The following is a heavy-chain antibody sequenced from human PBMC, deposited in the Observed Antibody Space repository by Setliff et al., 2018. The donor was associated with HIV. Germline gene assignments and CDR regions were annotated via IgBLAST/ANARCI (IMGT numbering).Heavy chain of an antibody. CDR1: GGSTSSYY. Sequence: SETLSLTCTVSGGSTSSYYWSWIRQPPGKGLEWIGYIYTSGSTNYNPSLKSRVTISVDTSKNQFSLKLSSVTAADTAVYYCARVRYNWNDYYYYMDVWGKGTTVTV. CDR2: IYTSGST. CDR3: ARVRYNWNDYYYYMDV. V-gene: IGHV4-4*08. D-gene: IGHD1-1*01. J-gene: IGHJ6*03.